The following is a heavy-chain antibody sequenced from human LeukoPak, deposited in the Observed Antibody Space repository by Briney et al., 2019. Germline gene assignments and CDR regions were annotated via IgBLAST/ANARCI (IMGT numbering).Heavy chain of an antibody. CDR1: RYTFTDYY. Sequence: SVKVSCKASRYTFTDYYIHWVRQAPGQGLEWMGWINPNSGGTNCAQKFQGRVTMTRDTSISTAYMELSRLRADDTALYYCGRSGSYYIYLDDWGRGTLVTVSS. J-gene: IGHJ4*02. CDR2: INPNSGGT. V-gene: IGHV1-2*02. CDR3: GRSGSYYIYLDD. D-gene: IGHD3-10*01.